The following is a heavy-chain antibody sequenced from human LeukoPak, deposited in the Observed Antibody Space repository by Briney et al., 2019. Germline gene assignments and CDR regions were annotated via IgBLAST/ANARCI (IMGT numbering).Heavy chain of an antibody. D-gene: IGHD5-24*01. Sequence: GGSLRLSCAPSGFTFITYFRKWVRQAPGKGLEWVSGITSSSTIYYADSVKGRFTISRDNAKNSLYLQMNSLRAEDTAVYYFGTPRDRYTLEAFDIWGQGTMVSVSS. CDR3: GTPRDRYTLEAFDI. CDR2: ITSSSTI. J-gene: IGHJ3*02. CDR1: GFTFITYF. V-gene: IGHV3-69-1*01.